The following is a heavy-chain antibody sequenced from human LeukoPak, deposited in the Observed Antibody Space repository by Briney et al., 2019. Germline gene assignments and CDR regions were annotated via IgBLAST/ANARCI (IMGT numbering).Heavy chain of an antibody. Sequence: SETLSLTCAVYGGSFSGYYWSWIRQPPGKGLEWIGEINHSGSTNYNPSLKSRVTISVDTSKNQFSLKLSSVTAADTAVYYCARGLDPDCGGDCYINWFDPWGQGTLVTVSS. CDR1: GGSFSGYY. V-gene: IGHV4-34*01. CDR2: INHSGST. D-gene: IGHD2-21*02. J-gene: IGHJ5*02. CDR3: ARGLDPDCGGDCYINWFDP.